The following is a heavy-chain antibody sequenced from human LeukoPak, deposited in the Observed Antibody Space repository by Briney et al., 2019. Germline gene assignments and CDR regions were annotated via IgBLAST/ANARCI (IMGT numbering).Heavy chain of an antibody. Sequence: SGGSLRLSCAASGFTFDDYAMHWVRQAPGKGLEWVSSISWNSGSIGYADSVKGRFTISRDNAKNSLYLQMSSLRAEDTAVYYCARDPNGNYVGAFDFQRWGQGTLVTVSS. V-gene: IGHV3-9*01. CDR3: ARDPNGNYVGAFDFQR. CDR1: GFTFDDYA. CDR2: ISWNSGSI. J-gene: IGHJ1*01. D-gene: IGHD4-17*01.